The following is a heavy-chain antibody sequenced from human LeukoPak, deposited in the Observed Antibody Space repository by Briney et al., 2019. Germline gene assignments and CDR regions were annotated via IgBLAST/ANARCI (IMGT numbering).Heavy chain of an antibody. J-gene: IGHJ6*03. CDR3: AKCGPPFTDSPFGDYYYYMDV. CDR1: GGSISTYY. CDR2: IYYSGST. Sequence: SETLSLTCTVSGGSISTYYWSWVRQPPGKGLEWIGYIYYSGSTNYNPSLKSRVTISLDTPKNQFSLKLSSVTAADTAVYYCAKCGPPFTDSPFGDYYYYMDVWGKGTTVTVSS. D-gene: IGHD3-16*01. V-gene: IGHV4-59*01.